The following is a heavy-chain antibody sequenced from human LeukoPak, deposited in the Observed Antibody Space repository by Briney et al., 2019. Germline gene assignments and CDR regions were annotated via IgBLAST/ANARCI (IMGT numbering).Heavy chain of an antibody. Sequence: SETLSLTCAVSGGSISSGGYSWSWIRQPPGKGLEWIGYIYHSGSTYYNPSLKSRVTISVDRSKNQFSLKLSSVTAADTAVYYCARLSGSYSMSDAFDIWGQGTMVTVSS. CDR3: ARLSGSYSMSDAFDI. J-gene: IGHJ3*02. CDR1: GGSISSGGYS. D-gene: IGHD1-26*01. V-gene: IGHV4-30-2*01. CDR2: IYHSGST.